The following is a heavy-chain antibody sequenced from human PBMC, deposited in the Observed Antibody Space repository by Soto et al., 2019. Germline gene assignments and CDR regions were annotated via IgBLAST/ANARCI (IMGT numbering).Heavy chain of an antibody. CDR1: GFTFSSYA. J-gene: IGHJ4*02. CDR3: VKSRYCSRGSCYNLEY. CDR2: ISGSGDST. D-gene: IGHD2-15*01. Sequence: GGSLRLSCAASGFTFSSYAMSWVRQAPGKGLEWVSGISGSGDSTDYTDSVKGRFTISRDNSKNTLYLQMNSLRAEDTAVYYCVKSRYCSRGSCYNLEYWGQGTPVTVSS. V-gene: IGHV3-23*01.